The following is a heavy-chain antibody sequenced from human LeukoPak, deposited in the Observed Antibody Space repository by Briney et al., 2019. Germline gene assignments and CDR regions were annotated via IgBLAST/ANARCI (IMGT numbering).Heavy chain of an antibody. Sequence: WASVKVSCKTSGYTFTSYGISWVRQAPGQGLEWMGGIMPIFGTANYAQKFQGRVTITADESTSTAYMELSSLRSEDTAVYYCARDRRVDTAMVIYYGMDVWGQGTTVTVSS. CDR2: IMPIFGTA. CDR1: GYTFTSYG. CDR3: ARDRRVDTAMVIYYGMDV. V-gene: IGHV1-69*13. D-gene: IGHD5-18*01. J-gene: IGHJ6*02.